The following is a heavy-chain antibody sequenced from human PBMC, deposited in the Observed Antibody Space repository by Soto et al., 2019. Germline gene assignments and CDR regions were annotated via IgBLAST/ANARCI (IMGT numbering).Heavy chain of an antibody. CDR2: ISWDGGST. J-gene: IGHJ6*02. Sequence: GGSLRLSCAASGFTFDDYTMHWVRQAPGKGLEWVSLISWDGGSTYYADSVKGRFTISRDNSKNSLYLQMNSLRTEDTALYYCAKDTVAAGTSNYYYGMDVWGQGTTVTVSS. D-gene: IGHD6-13*01. CDR1: GFTFDDYT. CDR3: AKDTVAAGTSNYYYGMDV. V-gene: IGHV3-43*01.